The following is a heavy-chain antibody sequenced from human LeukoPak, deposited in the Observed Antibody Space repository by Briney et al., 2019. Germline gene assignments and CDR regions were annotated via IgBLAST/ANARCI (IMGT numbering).Heavy chain of an antibody. CDR3: TKDPNGDYIGAFDP. V-gene: IGHV3-23*01. CDR2: IAGGHYAT. Sequence: GGSLRLSCAASGFSFSSFAMTWVRQAPGKGLEWVSSIAGGHYATYNTDSVKGRFTISRDNAKNTLYLQMNSLRADDTAIYYCTKDPNGDYIGAFDPWGQGTLVTVSS. J-gene: IGHJ5*02. CDR1: GFSFSSFA. D-gene: IGHD4-17*01.